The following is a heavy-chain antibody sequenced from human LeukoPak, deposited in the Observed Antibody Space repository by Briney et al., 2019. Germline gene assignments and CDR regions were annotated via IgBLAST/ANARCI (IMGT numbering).Heavy chain of an antibody. CDR3: AKAGGLIASTGIDF. J-gene: IGHJ4*02. D-gene: IGHD6-13*01. CDR2: IRYDGSNK. V-gene: IGHV3-30*02. CDR1: GFTFSSYG. Sequence: QTGGSLRLSCAASGFTFSSYGMHWVRQAPGKGLEWVAFIRYDGSNKYYADSVKGRFTISRDNSKNTLYLQMNSLRAEDTAVYYCAKAGGLIASTGIDFWGQGTLVTVSS.